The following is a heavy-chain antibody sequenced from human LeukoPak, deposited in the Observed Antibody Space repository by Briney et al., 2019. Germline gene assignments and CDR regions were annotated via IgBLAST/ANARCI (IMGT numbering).Heavy chain of an antibody. V-gene: IGHV5-51*01. J-gene: IGHJ4*02. D-gene: IGHD3-22*01. Sequence: GGSLRLSCKGSGYSFTSYWIGWVRQMPGKGLEWMGIIYPGDSDTRYSPPFQGQVTISADKSISTAYLQWSSLKASDTAMYYCARGPGSYYDSSGYYYVGLIIDYWGQGTLVTVSS. CDR1: GYSFTSYW. CDR3: ARGPGSYYDSSGYYYVGLIIDY. CDR2: IYPGDSDT.